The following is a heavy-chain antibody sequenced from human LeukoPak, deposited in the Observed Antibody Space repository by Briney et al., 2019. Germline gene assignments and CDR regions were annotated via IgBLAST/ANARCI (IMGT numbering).Heavy chain of an antibody. CDR2: ISTYNGDT. J-gene: IGHJ5*02. V-gene: IGHV1-18*01. D-gene: IGHD3-9*01. CDR1: DYTFTSYG. CDR3: VRGILSDDTLTGP. Sequence: ASVKVSCKTSDYTFTSYGINWVRQAPGQGLEWMGWISTYNGDTHYGQKVQGRVTMTTDTSTNTAYMELRSLTSDDTAVYYCVRGILSDDTLTGPWGQGTLVTVSS.